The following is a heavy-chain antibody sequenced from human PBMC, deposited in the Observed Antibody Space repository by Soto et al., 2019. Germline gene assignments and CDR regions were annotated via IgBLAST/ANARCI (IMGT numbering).Heavy chain of an antibody. CDR2: IWYDGTNK. D-gene: IGHD3-10*01. Sequence: QVQLVESGRGVVQPGRSLRLSCAASGFTFSNYGMHWVRQAPGKGLEWVAVIWYDGTNKYYADSVKGRFTISRDNSENTLYLQMHSLRAEDTAVYYCARTYYFGSGSRHFDYWGQGTLVTVSS. J-gene: IGHJ4*02. CDR3: ARTYYFGSGSRHFDY. V-gene: IGHV3-33*01. CDR1: GFTFSNYG.